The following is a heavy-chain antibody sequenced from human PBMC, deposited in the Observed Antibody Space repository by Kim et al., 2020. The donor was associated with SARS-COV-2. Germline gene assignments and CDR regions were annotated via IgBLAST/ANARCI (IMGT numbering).Heavy chain of an antibody. D-gene: IGHD4-17*01. CDR2: IPGNSGRI. V-gene: IGHV3-9*01. Sequence: GIPGNSGRIDYAAFVRGRFTISRDNAKNSLYLQMNSLRAEDTALYYCAKVGGRSDSYGDSIYYYYALDVWGHGTTVTVSS. J-gene: IGHJ6*02. CDR3: AKVGGRSDSYGDSIYYYYALDV.